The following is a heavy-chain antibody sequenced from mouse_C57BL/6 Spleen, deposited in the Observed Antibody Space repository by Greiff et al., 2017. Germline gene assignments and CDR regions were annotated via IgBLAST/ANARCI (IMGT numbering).Heavy chain of an antibody. CDR3: ARSNYYGSSWFAY. Sequence: VQLQQPGAELVRPGSSVKLSCKASGYTFTSYWMHWVKQRPIQGLEWIGNIDPSDSETHYNQKFKDKATLTVDKSSSTAYMQLSSLTSEDSAVYDCARSNYYGSSWFAYWGQGTLVTVSA. J-gene: IGHJ3*01. D-gene: IGHD1-1*01. CDR1: GYTFTSYW. CDR2: IDPSDSET. V-gene: IGHV1-52*01.